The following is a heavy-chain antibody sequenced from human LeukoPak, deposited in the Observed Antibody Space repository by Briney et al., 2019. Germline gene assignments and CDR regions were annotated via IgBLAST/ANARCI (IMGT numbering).Heavy chain of an antibody. D-gene: IGHD3-16*01. CDR1: GFTFSNSA. J-gene: IGHJ4*02. V-gene: IGHV3-23*01. Sequence: GGSLRLSCVASGFTFSNSAMSWVRQAPGKGLEWVSDIGTSDTSTYYADSVKGRFTVSRDNSKNTLYLQMNSLRAEDTAAHYCARGRGGDYWGQGNLVTVSS. CDR3: ARGRGGDY. CDR2: IGTSDTST.